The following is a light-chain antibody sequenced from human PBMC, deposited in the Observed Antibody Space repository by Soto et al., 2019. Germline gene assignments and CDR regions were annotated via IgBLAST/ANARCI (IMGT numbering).Light chain of an antibody. V-gene: IGKV3-15*01. CDR2: GAS. Sequence: EIVMTQSPATLSVSPWERATLSCRASQSVSSNLAWYQQKPGQAPRLLIYGASTRATGIPARFSGSGSGTEFTLTISSLQSEDFATYYCQHASSFPLTFGGGTKVDIK. CDR1: QSVSSN. CDR3: QHASSFPLT. J-gene: IGKJ4*01.